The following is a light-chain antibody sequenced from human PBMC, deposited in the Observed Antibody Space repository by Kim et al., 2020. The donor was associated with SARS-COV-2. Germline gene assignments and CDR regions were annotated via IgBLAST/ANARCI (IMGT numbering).Light chain of an antibody. CDR3: QQIDDYPLT. Sequence: IQLTQSPPSLSASVGDRVTITCRASQGISSYLAWYQQKPGKAPKLLIYAASTLQSGVPSRFRGSGSGTDFTLTISSLQPEDFATYYCQQIDDYPLTFGGGTKVDIK. CDR1: QGISSY. V-gene: IGKV1-9*01. J-gene: IGKJ4*01. CDR2: AAS.